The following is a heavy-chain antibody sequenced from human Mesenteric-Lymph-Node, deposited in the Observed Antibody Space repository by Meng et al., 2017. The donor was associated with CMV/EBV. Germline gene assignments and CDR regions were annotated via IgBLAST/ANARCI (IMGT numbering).Heavy chain of an antibody. J-gene: IGHJ4*02. D-gene: IGHD3-3*01. CDR1: GGSFSGYY. CDR2: INHSGST. CDR3: ASTIFGGEFDY. Sequence: GSLRLSCAVYGGSFSGYYWSWIRQPPGKGLEWIGEINHSGSTNYNPSLKSRVTISVDTSKNQFSLNLSSVTAADTAVYYCASTIFGGEFDYWGQGTLVTVSS. V-gene: IGHV4-34*01.